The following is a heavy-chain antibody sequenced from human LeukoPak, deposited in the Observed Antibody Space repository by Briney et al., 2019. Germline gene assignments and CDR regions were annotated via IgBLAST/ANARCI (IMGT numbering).Heavy chain of an antibody. CDR1: GYTFTSYG. J-gene: IGHJ1*01. D-gene: IGHD4-17*01. CDR3: ARDQAITVTTWYFQH. V-gene: IGHV1-18*01. CDR2: ISAYNGNT. Sequence: ASVKVSCKASGYTFTSYGISWVRQAPGQGLEWMGWISAYNGNTNYAQKLQGRVTMTTDTSTSTAYMELRSLRSDDTAVYYCARDQAITVTTWYFQHWGQGTLVTVPS.